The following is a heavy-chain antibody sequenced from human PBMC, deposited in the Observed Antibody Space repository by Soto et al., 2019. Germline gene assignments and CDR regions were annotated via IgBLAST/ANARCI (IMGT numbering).Heavy chain of an antibody. D-gene: IGHD3-22*01. J-gene: IGHJ4*02. CDR1: GFTFSTHD. CDR3: ARGPWPRGDSSGFYYYFDY. CDR2: IGTAGDT. V-gene: IGHV3-13*04. Sequence: EVQLVESGGGLVQPGGSLRLSCAASGFTFSTHDMHWVRQATGKGLEWVSAIGTAGDTYYPDSVKGRFAISRENAKNSSYLQVNSLRVGDTAVYYCARGPWPRGDSSGFYYYFDYWGQGTLVTVSS.